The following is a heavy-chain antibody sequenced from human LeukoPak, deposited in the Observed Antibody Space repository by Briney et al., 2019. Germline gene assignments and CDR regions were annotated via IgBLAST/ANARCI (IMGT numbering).Heavy chain of an antibody. V-gene: IGHV4-61*02. D-gene: IGHD6-19*01. CDR3: ARGPDEQWLVPFDY. J-gene: IGHJ4*02. Sequence: SQTLSLTCTVSGGSISSGSYYWSWIRQPAGKGLEWIGRIYTSGSTNYNPSLKSRVTISVDMSKTQFSLKLSSVTAADTAVYYCARGPDEQWLVPFDYWGQGTLVTVSS. CDR1: GGSISSGSYY. CDR2: IYTSGST.